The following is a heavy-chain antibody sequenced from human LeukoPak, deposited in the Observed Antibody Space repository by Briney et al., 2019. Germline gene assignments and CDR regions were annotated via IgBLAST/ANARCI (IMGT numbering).Heavy chain of an antibody. D-gene: IGHD1-26*01. V-gene: IGHV3-64*01. CDR1: GFTFSSYA. CDR2: ISSKGGST. Sequence: GGSLRLSCAASGFTFSSYAMHCVRQAPGKGLEYGSSISSKGGSTYYANSVKGRFTISSDNSQIMLYLHICSLCAQDIAVYYCARDSHSGTPLGGYFDYWGQGTLVTVSS. CDR3: ARDSHSGTPLGGYFDY. J-gene: IGHJ4*02.